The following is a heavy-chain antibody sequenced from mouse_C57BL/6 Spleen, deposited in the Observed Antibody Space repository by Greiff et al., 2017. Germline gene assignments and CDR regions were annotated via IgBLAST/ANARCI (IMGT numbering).Heavy chain of an antibody. D-gene: IGHD2-5*01. V-gene: IGHV5-12*01. Sequence: EVQLVESGGGLVQPGGSLKLSCAASGFTFSDYYMYWVRQTPEKRLEWVAYISNGGGSTYYPDTVKGRFTISRDNAKNTLYLQMSRLKSEDTAMYYCARRGYSNYGGDYAMDYWGQGTSVTVSS. CDR1: GFTFSDYY. CDR2: ISNGGGST. J-gene: IGHJ4*01. CDR3: ARRGYSNYGGDYAMDY.